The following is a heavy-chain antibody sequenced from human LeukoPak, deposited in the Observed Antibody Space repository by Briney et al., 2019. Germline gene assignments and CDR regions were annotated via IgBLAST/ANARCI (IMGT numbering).Heavy chain of an antibody. J-gene: IGHJ4*02. CDR3: ARGRGDHYFDY. V-gene: IGHV1-2*02. CDR2: INPNSGGT. Sequence: GASVKVSCKASGYTFTGYYMHWVRQAPGQGLEWMGWINPNSGGTNYVQKFQGRVTMTRDTSISTAYMELSRLRSDDTAVYYCARGRGDHYFDYWGQGTLVTVSS. D-gene: IGHD7-27*01. CDR1: GYTFTGYY.